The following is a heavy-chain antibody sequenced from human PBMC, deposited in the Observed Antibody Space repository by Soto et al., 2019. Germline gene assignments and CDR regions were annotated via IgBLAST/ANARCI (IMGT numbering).Heavy chain of an antibody. CDR3: GKDVGDYVPYYYGVDV. D-gene: IGHD1-26*01. J-gene: IGHJ6*02. V-gene: IGHV3-30*18. CDR1: GFTFKTHA. CDR2: IAYDRNEK. Sequence: QVQLVESGGGVVQPGTSRRLSCAASGFTFKTHAMHWVRQAPGKGLEWMAVIAYDRNEKFYADSVKGRFTISRDNSKNALYLQINTLRNEDTAVYYCGKDVGDYVPYYYGVDVWGQGTTVTVSS.